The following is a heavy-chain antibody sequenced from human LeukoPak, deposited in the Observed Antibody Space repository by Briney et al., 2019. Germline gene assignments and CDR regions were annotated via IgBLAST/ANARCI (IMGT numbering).Heavy chain of an antibody. CDR1: GGSISSSNW. CDR3: ARVLGLPGAAGEMATKADYYYYGMDV. CDR2: IYHSGST. J-gene: IGHJ6*02. Sequence: PSGTLSLTCAVSGGSISSSNWWSWVRQPPGKGLEWIGEIYHSGSTNYNPSLKSRVTISVDKSKNQFSLKLSSVTAADTAVYYCARVLGLPGAAGEMATKADYYYYGMDVWGQGTTVTVSS. D-gene: IGHD5-24*01. V-gene: IGHV4-4*02.